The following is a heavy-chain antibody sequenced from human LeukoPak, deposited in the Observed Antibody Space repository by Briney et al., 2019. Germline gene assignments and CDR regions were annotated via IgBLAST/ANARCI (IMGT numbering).Heavy chain of an antibody. CDR3: ARASTSRGTTVTTYIDY. CDR2: IIPILGIA. CDR1: GGTFSSYA. J-gene: IGHJ4*02. V-gene: IGHV1-69*04. Sequence: SVKVSCKASGGTFSSYAISWVRQAPGQGLEWMERIIPILGIANYAQKFQGRVTITADKSTSTAYMELSSLRSEDTAVYYCARASTSRGTTVTTYIDYWGQGTLVTVSS. D-gene: IGHD4-17*01.